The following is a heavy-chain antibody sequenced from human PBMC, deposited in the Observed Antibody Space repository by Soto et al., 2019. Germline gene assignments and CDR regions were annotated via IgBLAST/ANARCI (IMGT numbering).Heavy chain of an antibody. D-gene: IGHD3-3*01. CDR1: GFTFSNYW. CDR2: IKQDGSEK. V-gene: IGHV3-7*01. J-gene: IGHJ6*02. Sequence: GGSLRLSCAASGFTFSNYWMSWVRQAPGKGLEWVANIKQDGSEKFYVDSVKGRFTISRDNAKNSLYLQMNSLRAEDTAVYYCARVNYDFWSAYYLYGMDVWGQGTTVTVSS. CDR3: ARVNYDFWSAYYLYGMDV.